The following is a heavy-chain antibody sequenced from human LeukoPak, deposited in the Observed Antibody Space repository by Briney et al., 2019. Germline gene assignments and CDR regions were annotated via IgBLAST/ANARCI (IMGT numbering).Heavy chain of an antibody. D-gene: IGHD5-18*01. CDR2: IRSKANNYTT. CDR1: GFSFRDHY. J-gene: IGHJ4*02. Sequence: PGGSLRLSCGASGFSFRDHYMDWVRQAPGKGLEWVGRIRSKANNYTTEYAASVKGRFTISRDDSKNSLYLQMNSLKTEDTAVYYCAKVPGYNYGYDFDYWGQGTLVTVSS. CDR3: AKVPGYNYGYDFDY. V-gene: IGHV3-72*01.